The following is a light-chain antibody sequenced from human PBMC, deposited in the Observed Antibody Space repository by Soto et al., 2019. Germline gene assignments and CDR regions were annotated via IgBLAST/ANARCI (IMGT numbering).Light chain of an antibody. CDR1: QSVSRN. CDR3: HQDNNSPSWT. Sequence: EIVMTQSPATLSVSPGERATLSCRASQSVSRNLAWYQQKPGQAPRLLIYGASTRATGIPARISGSGSGTELALTINSRPSKVCAVESWHQDNNSPSWTFGQGNKVEIK. CDR2: GAS. J-gene: IGKJ1*01. V-gene: IGKV3-15*01.